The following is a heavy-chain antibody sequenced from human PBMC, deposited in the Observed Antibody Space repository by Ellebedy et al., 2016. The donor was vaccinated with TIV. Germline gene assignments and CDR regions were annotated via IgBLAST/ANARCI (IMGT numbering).Heavy chain of an antibody. J-gene: IGHJ6*02. CDR1: GGSISSYY. D-gene: IGHD6-13*01. CDR2: IYYSGST. Sequence: SETLSLTCTVSGGSISSYYWSWIRQPPGKGLEWIGYIYYSGSTNYNPSLKSRVTMSVDTSKNQFSLKLSSVTAADTAVYYCARGRKRYPAYSTTYYGMDVWGQGTTVTVSS. V-gene: IGHV4-59*12. CDR3: ARGRKRYPAYSTTYYGMDV.